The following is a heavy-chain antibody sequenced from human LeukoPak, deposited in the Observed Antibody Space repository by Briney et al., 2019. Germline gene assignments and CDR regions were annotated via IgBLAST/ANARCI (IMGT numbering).Heavy chain of an antibody. CDR2: IYYSGSA. CDR1: GGSISSYY. J-gene: IGHJ4*02. D-gene: IGHD2-2*01. V-gene: IGHV4-59*08. CDR3: ARQLSSASCCYDY. Sequence: PSETLSLTCTVSGGSISSYYWSWIRQPPGKGLEWIGYIYYSGSANYNPSLESRATISVDTSKNRFSLKLSSVTAADTAVYYCARQLSSASCCYDYWGQGTLVTVSS.